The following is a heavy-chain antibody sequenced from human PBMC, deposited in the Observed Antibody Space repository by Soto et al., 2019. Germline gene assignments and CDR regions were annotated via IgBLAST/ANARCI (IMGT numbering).Heavy chain of an antibody. Sequence: EVQLVESGGGLVQPGGSLTLSCAASGFTFSNYWMHWVRQAPGKGLVWVSRINSGGSSTSYADSVKGRFTISRDNARNTLYVQMNSLRVEDTAVYSCARAGDRGYEPDDWGQGTRVTVSS. CDR3: ARAGDRGYEPDD. V-gene: IGHV3-74*01. CDR1: GFTFSNYW. CDR2: INSGGSST. D-gene: IGHD5-12*01. J-gene: IGHJ4*02.